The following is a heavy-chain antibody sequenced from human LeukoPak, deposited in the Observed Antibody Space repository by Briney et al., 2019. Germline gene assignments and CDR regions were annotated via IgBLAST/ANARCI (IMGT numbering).Heavy chain of an antibody. CDR1: GFTFSSYG. V-gene: IGHV3-30*03. CDR2: ISYDGSNK. D-gene: IGHD4-11*01. J-gene: IGHJ4*02. Sequence: GRSLRLSCAASGFTFSSYGMHWVRQAPGKGLEWVSVISYDGSNKYYADSVKGRFTISRDNSKNTLYLQMNSLRAEDTAVYYCVSTRFDYWGQGTLVIVSS. CDR3: VSTRFDY.